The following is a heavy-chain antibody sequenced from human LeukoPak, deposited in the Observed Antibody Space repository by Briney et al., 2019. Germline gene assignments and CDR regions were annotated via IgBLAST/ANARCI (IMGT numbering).Heavy chain of an antibody. D-gene: IGHD5-12*01. V-gene: IGHV1-18*01. Sequence: ASVKVSCKASGYTFKNYGISWVRQAPGQGLEWMGWISAYNGNTNYAQKFQGRVTMTTDTSTGTAYVEVRSLRSDDTALYYCARISLSGFWSTLNAFDIWGQGTMVTVSP. CDR2: ISAYNGNT. J-gene: IGHJ3*02. CDR3: ARISLSGFWSTLNAFDI. CDR1: GYTFKNYG.